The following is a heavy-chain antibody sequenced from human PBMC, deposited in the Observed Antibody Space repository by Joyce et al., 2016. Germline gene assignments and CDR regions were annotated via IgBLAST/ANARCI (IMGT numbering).Heavy chain of an antibody. V-gene: IGHV3-30*18. Sequence: QVQLVASGGGVVQPGTSLKLTCKTFGFTFSDYAIHWVRQAPGKAMEWVALISHDGGNKHYADSVKCRFSVSRDNSKNTVYLQMNSLGSEETAVFFCAKLASRFSSGWSFDHWGQGTLVLVSA. J-gene: IGHJ4*02. CDR3: AKLASRFSSGWSFDH. CDR2: ISHDGGNK. D-gene: IGHD6-19*01. CDR1: GFTFSDYA.